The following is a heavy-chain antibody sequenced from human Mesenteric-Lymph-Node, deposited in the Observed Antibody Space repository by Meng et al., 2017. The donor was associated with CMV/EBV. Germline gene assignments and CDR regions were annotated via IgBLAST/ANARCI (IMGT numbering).Heavy chain of an antibody. CDR2: IGMSGSSR. V-gene: IGHV3-48*03. Sequence: GESLKISCEVSGFTLSSYQMTWVRQAPGKGLEWISYIGMSGSSRHYADSVKGRFTISRDNAKNSLYLQMNSLTAEDTAVYYCARNLMPPGNYDILTGYLDVWGQGTTVTVSS. J-gene: IGHJ6*02. CDR1: GFTLSSYQ. D-gene: IGHD3-9*01. CDR3: ARNLMPPGNYDILTGYLDV.